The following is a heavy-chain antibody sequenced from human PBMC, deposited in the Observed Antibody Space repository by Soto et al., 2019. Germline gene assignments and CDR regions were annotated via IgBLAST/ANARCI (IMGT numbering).Heavy chain of an antibody. CDR2: IIPLFRTP. D-gene: IGHD4-4*01. J-gene: IGHJ6*02. Sequence: QVQLVKSGAEMKEPGSSVKVSCKTSGGTFSSSAISWLRQAPGQGLEWMGGIIPLFRTPDYAQKFQGRVTIAADESTSTAYMELSSLRSEDTAAYYCARDNDRLQLGGNYYYILDVWGQGTTITVSS. CDR1: GGTFSSSA. CDR3: ARDNDRLQLGGNYYYILDV. V-gene: IGHV1-69*12.